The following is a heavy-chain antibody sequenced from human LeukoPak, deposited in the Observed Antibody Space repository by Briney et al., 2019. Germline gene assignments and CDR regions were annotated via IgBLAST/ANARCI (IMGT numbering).Heavy chain of an antibody. Sequence: ASVKVSCKASGYTFANYYMHWVRQAPGQGLEWMGMINPSGGRTTYAQKFQGRVTMTRDTSTSTLYMELSSLRSEATAVYYCARDYVDDIPMIKDFWGQGTLVPVSP. V-gene: IGHV1-46*01. CDR3: ARDYVDDIPMIKDF. J-gene: IGHJ4*02. CDR2: INPSGGRT. D-gene: IGHD2-8*01. CDR1: GYTFANYY.